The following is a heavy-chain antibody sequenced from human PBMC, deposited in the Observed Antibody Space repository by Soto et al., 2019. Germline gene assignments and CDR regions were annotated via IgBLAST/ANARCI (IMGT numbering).Heavy chain of an antibody. J-gene: IGHJ3*02. CDR3: ARERGVPAGVPFEGNDAFDI. V-gene: IGHV3-21*01. D-gene: IGHD2-2*01. CDR2: ISSSSSYI. CDR1: GFTFSSYS. Sequence: PGGSLRLSCAASGFTFSSYSMNWVRQAPGKGLEWVSSISSSSSYIYYADSVKGRFTISRDNAKNSLYLQMNSLRAEDTAVYYCARERGVPAGVPFEGNDAFDIWGQGTMVTVSS.